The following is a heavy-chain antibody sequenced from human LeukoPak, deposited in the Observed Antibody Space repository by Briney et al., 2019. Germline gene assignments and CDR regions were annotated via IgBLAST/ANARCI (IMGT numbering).Heavy chain of an antibody. CDR2: ISGSGGST. CDR3: AKQGWELSGFDY. V-gene: IGHV3-23*01. J-gene: IGHJ4*02. CDR1: GFTFSSYS. D-gene: IGHD1-26*01. Sequence: GGSLRLSCAASGFTFSSYSMNWVRQAPGKGLEWVSAISGSGGSTYYADSVKGRFTISRDNSKNTLYLQMNSLRAEDTAVYYCAKQGWELSGFDYWGQGTLVTVSS.